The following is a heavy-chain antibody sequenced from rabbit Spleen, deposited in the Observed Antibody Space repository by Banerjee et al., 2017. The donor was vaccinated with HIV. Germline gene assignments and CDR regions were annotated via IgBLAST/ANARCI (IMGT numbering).Heavy chain of an antibody. D-gene: IGHD1-1*01. J-gene: IGHJ4*01. V-gene: IGHV1S40*01. Sequence: QSLEESGGDLVKPGASLTLTCTASGVSFSSSSYMCWVRQAPGKGLEWIACIDTGSSGFTYFASWAKGRFIMSRTSSTKVTLQMTSLTAADTATYFCARDNGSGDYIDVYFNLWGPGTLVTVS. CDR3: ARDNGSGDYIDVYFNL. CDR1: GVSFSSSSY. CDR2: IDTGSSGFT.